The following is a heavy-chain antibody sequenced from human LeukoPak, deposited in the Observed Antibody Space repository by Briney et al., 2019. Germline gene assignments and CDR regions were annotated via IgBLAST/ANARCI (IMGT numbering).Heavy chain of an antibody. CDR2: INSDGNIT. CDR3: ARVRYCDY. CDR1: GFTFSNYW. D-gene: IGHD2-15*01. J-gene: IGHJ4*02. V-gene: IGHV3-74*01. Sequence: GGSLRLSCAASGFTFSNYWMHWVRQAPGKGLVWVSRINSDGNITNYADSVKGRFTISRDNAKNMLYLQMNSLRAEDTAAYYCARVRYCDYWGQGTLVSVSS.